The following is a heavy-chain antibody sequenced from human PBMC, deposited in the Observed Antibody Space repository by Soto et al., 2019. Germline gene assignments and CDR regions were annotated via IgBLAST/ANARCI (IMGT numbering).Heavy chain of an antibody. CDR1: GYTFTSYG. D-gene: IGHD2-2*01. CDR3: ARLGPAAMIAHYYYYYMDV. J-gene: IGHJ6*03. V-gene: IGHV1-18*01. CDR2: ISAYNGNT. Sequence: ASVKVSCKASGYTFTSYGISWVRQAPGQGLEWMGWISAYNGNTNYAQKLQGRVTMTTDTSTSTAYMELRSLRSDDTAVYYCARLGPAAMIAHYYYYYMDVWGKGTTVTVSS.